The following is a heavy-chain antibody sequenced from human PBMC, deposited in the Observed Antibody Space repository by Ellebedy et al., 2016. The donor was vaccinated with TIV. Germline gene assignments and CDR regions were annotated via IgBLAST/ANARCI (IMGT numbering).Heavy chain of an antibody. V-gene: IGHV1-69*10. CDR1: GGTFSSYG. CDR3: ARDELDNRGYHYDY. Sequence: AASVKVSCKASGGTFSSYGISWVRQAPGQGLEWMGGIIPILGKANYAQKFQGRVTITADESTYTAYMELSSLRSEDTAVYYCARDELDNRGYHYDYWGQGTLVTVSS. CDR2: IIPILGKA. D-gene: IGHD3-22*01. J-gene: IGHJ4*02.